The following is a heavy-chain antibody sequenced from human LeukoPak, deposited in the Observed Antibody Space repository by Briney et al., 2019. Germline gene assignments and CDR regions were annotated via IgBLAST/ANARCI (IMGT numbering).Heavy chain of an antibody. V-gene: IGHV3-9*01. CDR3: AKDKLDNYYYGMDV. CDR2: ISWNSGSI. J-gene: IGHJ6*02. CDR1: GFTFDDYA. D-gene: IGHD1-1*01. Sequence: GGSLRLSCAASGFTFDDYAMHWVRQAPGKGLEWVSGISWNSGSIGYADSVKGRFTIPRDNAKNSLYLQMNSLRAEDTALYYCAKDKLDNYYYGMDVWGQGTTVTVSS.